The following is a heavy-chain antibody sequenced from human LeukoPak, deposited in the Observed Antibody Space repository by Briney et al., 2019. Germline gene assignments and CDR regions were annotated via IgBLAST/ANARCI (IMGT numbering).Heavy chain of an antibody. Sequence: GRSLRLACVVSGLSFSGYAIHWVRQAPGRGLEWEALISYNGGRKDYADSVKGRFTLDRENSKNTVYLKMNSLKGDVPAVYYCAKDSAFYYIDVWGKGTTAIISS. J-gene: IGHJ6*03. V-gene: IGHV3-30*04. CDR1: GLSFSGYA. D-gene: IGHD3-10*01. CDR2: ISYNGGRK. CDR3: AKDSAFYYIDV.